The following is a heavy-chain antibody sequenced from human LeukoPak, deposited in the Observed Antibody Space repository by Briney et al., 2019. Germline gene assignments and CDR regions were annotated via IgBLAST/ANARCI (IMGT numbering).Heavy chain of an antibody. D-gene: IGHD2-15*01. CDR1: GYTFTSYY. CDR2: INPSGGST. CDR3: ARDFRAVVVAATGFDY. Sequence: GGSLRLSCAASGYTFTSYYMHWVRQAPGQGLEWMRIINPSGGSTSYAQKFQGRVTMTRDTSTSTVYMELSSLRSEDTALYYCARDFRAVVVAATGFDYWGQGTLVTVSS. V-gene: IGHV1-46*01. J-gene: IGHJ4*02.